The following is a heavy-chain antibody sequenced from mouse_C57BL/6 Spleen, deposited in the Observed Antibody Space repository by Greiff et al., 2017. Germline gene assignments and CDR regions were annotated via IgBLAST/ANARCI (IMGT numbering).Heavy chain of an antibody. Sequence: DVQLQESGPGLVKPSQSLSLTCSVTGYSITSGYYWNWIRQFPGNKLEWMGYISYDGSNNYNPSLKNRISITRDTSKNQFFLKLNSVTTEDTATYYCATETGRYFDYWGPGTTLTVSS. CDR3: ATETGRYFDY. V-gene: IGHV3-6*01. CDR1: GYSITSGYY. J-gene: IGHJ2*01. CDR2: ISYDGSN.